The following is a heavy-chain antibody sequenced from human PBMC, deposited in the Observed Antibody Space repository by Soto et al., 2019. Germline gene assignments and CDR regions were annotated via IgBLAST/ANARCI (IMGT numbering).Heavy chain of an antibody. CDR1: GGTFSGYY. D-gene: IGHD6-13*01. CDR3: ARNGGNTWYYFDS. Sequence: SETLSLTCAVYGGTFSGYYWTWIRQPPGTGLEWIGEINHSGSTNYNPSLKSRVTISVDTSKNQFSLKLSSVTAADTGMYYCARNGGNTWYYFDSWGQGTVVTVSS. J-gene: IGHJ4*02. V-gene: IGHV4-34*01. CDR2: INHSGST.